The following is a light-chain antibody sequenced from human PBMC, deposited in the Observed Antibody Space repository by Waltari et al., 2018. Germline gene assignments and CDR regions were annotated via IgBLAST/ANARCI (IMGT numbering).Light chain of an antibody. CDR2: NVT. J-gene: IGLJ2*01. Sequence: QSPLTQPASVSASPGQSITIPCTGTSSDIGNDNLVTWYQQHSGKVPKLIIYNVTQRPSGVSDRFSGSKSGNTASLTISGLQEDDEADYYCCSYAVSSTLVFGGGTKVTVL. CDR1: SSDIGNDNL. CDR3: CSYAVSSTLV. V-gene: IGLV2-23*02.